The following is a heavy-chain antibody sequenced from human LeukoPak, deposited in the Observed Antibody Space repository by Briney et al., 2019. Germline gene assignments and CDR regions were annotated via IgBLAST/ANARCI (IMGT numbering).Heavy chain of an antibody. CDR2: ISGSGGST. Sequence: GGSLRLSCAASGFTFSSYAMSWVRQAPGKGLEWVSAISGSGGSTYYADSVKGRFTISRDNSKNTLYLQMNSLRAEDTAVYYCARGAAITMIVVVIRYYFDYWGQGTLVTVSS. CDR3: ARGAAITMIVVVIRYYFDY. D-gene: IGHD3-22*01. J-gene: IGHJ4*02. V-gene: IGHV3-23*01. CDR1: GFTFSSYA.